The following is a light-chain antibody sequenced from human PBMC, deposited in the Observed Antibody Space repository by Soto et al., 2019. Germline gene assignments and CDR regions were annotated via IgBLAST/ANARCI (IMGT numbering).Light chain of an antibody. CDR1: QGISSY. Sequence: AIRMTQPPSSFSASTGDRVTITCRASQGISSYLAWYQQKPGKAPTLLIYAASNLQSGVPSRFSGSGSGTDFTLTISCLQSEDFATYYCQQYYSYPQSFGPGTKVDIK. CDR2: AAS. V-gene: IGKV1-8*01. CDR3: QQYYSYPQS. J-gene: IGKJ3*01.